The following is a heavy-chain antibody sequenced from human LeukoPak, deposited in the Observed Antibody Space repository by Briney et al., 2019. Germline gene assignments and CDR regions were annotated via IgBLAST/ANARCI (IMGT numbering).Heavy chain of an antibody. V-gene: IGHV2-5*01. D-gene: IGHD3-22*01. CDR2: IYWNDDT. CDR3: AHSYYYDSSGYYYADY. CDR1: GFSLSTSGAG. J-gene: IGHJ4*02. Sequence: ESGPTLVKPPQTLTLTCPFSGFSLSTSGAGVGWIRQPPGKALEWLALIYWNDDTRYHPSLKSRLTITKDTFKNQVVLTMTNMDPVDTATYYCAHSYYYDSSGYYYADYWGQGTLVTVSS.